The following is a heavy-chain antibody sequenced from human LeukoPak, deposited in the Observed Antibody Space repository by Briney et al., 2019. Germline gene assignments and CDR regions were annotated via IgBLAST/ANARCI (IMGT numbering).Heavy chain of an antibody. CDR3: ARDGCTNGVCYSDY. Sequence: ASVKVSCKASGYTFTSYDINWVRQATGQGLEWMGWMNPNSGNTGYAQKFQGRVTMTRNTSISTAYMELSSLRSEDTAVYYCARDGCTNGVCYSDYWGQGTLVTVSS. CDR1: GYTFTSYD. D-gene: IGHD2-8*01. CDR2: MNPNSGNT. J-gene: IGHJ4*02. V-gene: IGHV1-8*01.